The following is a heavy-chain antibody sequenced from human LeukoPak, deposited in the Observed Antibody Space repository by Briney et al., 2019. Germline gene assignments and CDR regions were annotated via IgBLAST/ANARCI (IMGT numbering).Heavy chain of an antibody. Sequence: TLSLTCTVSGGSISSYYWSWIRQPPGKALEWLALIYWDDDKRYSPSLKSRLTITKDTSKNQVVLTMTNMDPVDTATYYCAHTHSSKLGDAFDIWGQGTMVTVSS. CDR3: AHTHSSKLGDAFDI. J-gene: IGHJ3*02. D-gene: IGHD6-13*01. CDR1: GGSISSYYW. V-gene: IGHV2-5*08. CDR2: IYWDDDK.